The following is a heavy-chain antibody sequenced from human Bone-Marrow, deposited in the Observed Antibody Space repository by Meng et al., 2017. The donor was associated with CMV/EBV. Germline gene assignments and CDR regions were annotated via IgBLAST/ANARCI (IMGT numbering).Heavy chain of an antibody. D-gene: IGHD2-2*01. J-gene: IGHJ6*02. V-gene: IGHV3-21*01. CDR1: GFTFSSYS. CDR2: ISSSSSYI. CDR3: ARDTVVVPAANSGYYYYYGMDV. Sequence: LSLTCAASGFTFSSYSMNWVRQAPGKGLEWVSSISSSSSYIYYADSVKGRFTISRDNAKNSLYLQMNSLRAEDTAVYYCARDTVVVPAANSGYYYYYGMDVWGQGTTVTVSS.